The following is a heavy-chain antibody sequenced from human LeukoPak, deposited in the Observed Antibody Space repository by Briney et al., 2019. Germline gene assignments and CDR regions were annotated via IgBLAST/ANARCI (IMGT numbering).Heavy chain of an antibody. D-gene: IGHD1-26*01. J-gene: IGHJ4*02. CDR1: GFTFSSYS. CDR2: ISSSSSSYI. Sequence: PGGSLRPSCAASGFTFSSYSMNWVRQAPGKGLEWVSSISSSSSSYIYYADSVKGRFTISRDNAKNSLYLQMNSLRAEDTAVYYCAREYPNSGSYYRGYYFDYWGQGTLVTVSS. V-gene: IGHV3-21*01. CDR3: AREYPNSGSYYRGYYFDY.